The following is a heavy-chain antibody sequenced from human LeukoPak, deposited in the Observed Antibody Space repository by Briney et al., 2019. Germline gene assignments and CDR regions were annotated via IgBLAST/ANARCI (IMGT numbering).Heavy chain of an antibody. V-gene: IGHV4-30-4*01. CDR3: ASKPASDYGDYVVVGRDWFDP. D-gene: IGHD4-17*01. Sequence: SQTLSLTCTVSGGSISSGDYYWSWIRQPPGKGLEWIGYIYYSGSTYYNPSLKSRVTISVDTSKNQFSLKLSSVTAADTAVYYCASKPASDYGDYVVVGRDWFDPWGQGTLVTVSS. CDR1: GGSISSGDYY. CDR2: IYYSGST. J-gene: IGHJ5*02.